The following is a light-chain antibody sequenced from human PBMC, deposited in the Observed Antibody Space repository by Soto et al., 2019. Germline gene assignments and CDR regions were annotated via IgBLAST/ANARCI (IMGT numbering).Light chain of an antibody. CDR1: SSNIGSNY. J-gene: IGLJ2*01. V-gene: IGLV1-47*01. CDR3: AAWDDSLSGVV. CDR2: RSD. Sequence: QSVLTQPPSASGTPGQRVTISCSGSSSNIGSNYVYWYQQVPGTAPKFLIYRSDQRPSGVPDRFSGSKSGTSASLAISGLRSEDEADYYCAAWDDSLSGVVFGGGTKVTVL.